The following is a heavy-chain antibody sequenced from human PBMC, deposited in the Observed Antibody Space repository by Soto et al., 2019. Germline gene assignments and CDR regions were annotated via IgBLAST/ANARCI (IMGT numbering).Heavy chain of an antibody. Sequence: GGSLRLSCGASGFSFSHYAMHWVRQAPGKGLECVAVISYDGNIKRYADSVKGRFTISRDNSENTLYLQMNSLSPEDTAVYYCARAGYCSGGRCYSPYYYYYGMDVWGQGTTVTVSS. V-gene: IGHV3-30-3*01. J-gene: IGHJ6*02. D-gene: IGHD2-15*01. CDR1: GFSFSHYA. CDR2: ISYDGNIK. CDR3: ARAGYCSGGRCYSPYYYYYGMDV.